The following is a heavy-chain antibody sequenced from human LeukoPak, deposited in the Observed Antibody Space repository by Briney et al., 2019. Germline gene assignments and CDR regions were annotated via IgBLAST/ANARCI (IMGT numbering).Heavy chain of an antibody. J-gene: IGHJ4*02. CDR1: GGTFSSYA. V-gene: IGHV1-69*13. CDR3: AGDVGATPYYFDY. CDR2: IIPIFGTA. D-gene: IGHD1-26*01. Sequence: GASVKVSCKASGGTFSSYAISWVRQAPGQGLEWMGGIIPIFGTANYAQKFQGRVTITADESTSTAYMELSSLRSEDTAVYYCAGDVGATPYYFDYWGQGTLVTVSS.